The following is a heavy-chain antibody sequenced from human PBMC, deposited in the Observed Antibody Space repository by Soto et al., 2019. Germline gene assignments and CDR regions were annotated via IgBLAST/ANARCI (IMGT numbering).Heavy chain of an antibody. V-gene: IGHV3-23*01. Sequence: GALRLSCAASGFTFSSYAMSWVRQAPGKGLEWVSAISGSGGSTYYADSVKGRFTISRDNSKNTLYLQMNSLRAEDTAVYYCAKDYGDYYGSGSYYIPRDYWGQGTLVTVSS. CDR2: ISGSGGST. CDR1: GFTFSSYA. D-gene: IGHD3-10*01. CDR3: AKDYGDYYGSGSYYIPRDY. J-gene: IGHJ4*02.